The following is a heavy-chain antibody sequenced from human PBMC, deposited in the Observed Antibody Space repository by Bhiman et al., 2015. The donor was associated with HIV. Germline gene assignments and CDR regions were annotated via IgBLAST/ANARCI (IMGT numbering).Heavy chain of an antibody. CDR1: GFHFSSYA. V-gene: IGHV3-23*01. CDR2: ISGSGSST. CDR3: AKYFGTYYYFDH. D-gene: IGHD1-26*01. Sequence: EVQLLESGGDLVQPGGSLRLSCAASGFHFSSYAMSWVRQAPGKGLEWVSGISGSGSSTYYADSVKGRFTVSRDNFKNTLFLQMNSLRAEDTAIYYCAKYFGTYYYFDHWGQGTRVTVSS. J-gene: IGHJ4*02.